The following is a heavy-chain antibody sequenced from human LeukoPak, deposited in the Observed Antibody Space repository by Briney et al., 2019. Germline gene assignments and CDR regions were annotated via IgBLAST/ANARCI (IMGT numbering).Heavy chain of an antibody. CDR3: ARAVSGRFDY. D-gene: IGHD6-19*01. CDR1: GGSISSYY. J-gene: IGHJ4*02. CDR2: IYYSGST. V-gene: IGHV4-59*08. Sequence: SETLSLTCTVSGGSISSYYWSWIRQPPGKGLEWIGYIYYSGSTNYNPSLKSRVTISVDTSKNQFSLKLSSVAAADTAIYYCARAVSGRFDYWGQGTLVTVSS.